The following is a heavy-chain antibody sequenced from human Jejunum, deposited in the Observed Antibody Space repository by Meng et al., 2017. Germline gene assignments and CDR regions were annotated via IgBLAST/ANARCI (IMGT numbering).Heavy chain of an antibody. D-gene: IGHD6-19*01. CDR1: GFSLTTSGVG. V-gene: IGHV2-5*02. Sequence: QISLQEFGPQLLNHPQTLTLYCTFAGFSLTTSGVGVGWIRQPPGQALEWLAVIYWDDDKRYNPSLKSRLTVSKDTSNNQVVLTMTNMDPVDTATYYCAHRFPGYYGGWNGGYFDSWGQGTLVTVSS. J-gene: IGHJ4*02. CDR3: AHRFPGYYGGWNGGYFDS. CDR2: IYWDDDK.